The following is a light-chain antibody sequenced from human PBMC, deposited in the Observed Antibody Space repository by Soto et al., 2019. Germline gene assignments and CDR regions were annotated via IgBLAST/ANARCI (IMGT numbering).Light chain of an antibody. Sequence: EIVLTQSPATLSLSPGERATLSCRASQSVGGFLAWYQQRSGQTPRLLIYDASKRAPGIPARFSGSGSGTDFTLTISSLEPEDFGVYYCQHRSNWLGTFGPGTKVDIK. J-gene: IGKJ3*01. V-gene: IGKV3-11*01. CDR3: QHRSNWLGT. CDR1: QSVGGF. CDR2: DAS.